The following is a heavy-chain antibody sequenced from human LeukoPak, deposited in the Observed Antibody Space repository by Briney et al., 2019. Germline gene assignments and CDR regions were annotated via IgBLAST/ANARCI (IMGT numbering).Heavy chain of an antibody. Sequence: GSSVKVYCKASGGTFSSYAISWVRQAPGQGLEWTGRIIPIFGTANYAQKFQGRVTITTDESTSTAYMELSSLRSEDTAVYYCARDEKGSCSWFTYYYYMDVWGKGTTVTVSS. D-gene: IGHD6-13*01. V-gene: IGHV1-69*05. CDR3: ARDEKGSCSWFTYYYYMDV. CDR2: IIPIFGTA. J-gene: IGHJ6*03. CDR1: GGTFSSYA.